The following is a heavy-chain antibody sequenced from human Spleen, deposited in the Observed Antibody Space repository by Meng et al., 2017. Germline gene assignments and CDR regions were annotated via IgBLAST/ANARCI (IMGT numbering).Heavy chain of an antibody. CDR1: GFTVSSNY. J-gene: IGHJ4*02. V-gene: IGHV3-7*01. D-gene: IGHD4-17*01. Sequence: GESLKISCAASGFTVSSNYMSWVRQAPGKGLEWVANIKQDGSEKYYVDSVKGRFTISRDNAKNSLYLQMNSLRAEDTAVYYCARGDIDYGDFPFDYWGQGPLVPVSS. CDR2: IKQDGSEK. CDR3: ARGDIDYGDFPFDY.